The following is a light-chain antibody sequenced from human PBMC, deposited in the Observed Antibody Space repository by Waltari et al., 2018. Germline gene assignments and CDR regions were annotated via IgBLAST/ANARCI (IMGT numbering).Light chain of an antibody. CDR1: QSISSW. Sequence: DIQMTKSPSSLSVSIGDSVTFTCWASQSISSWLAWYQQKPGKAPKLLISKASTLESGVPARFSGSGSGTEFTLTISSLQPDDFATYYCQQYTSFSLTFGGGTTVEIK. V-gene: IGKV1-5*03. CDR3: QQYTSFSLT. CDR2: KAS. J-gene: IGKJ4*01.